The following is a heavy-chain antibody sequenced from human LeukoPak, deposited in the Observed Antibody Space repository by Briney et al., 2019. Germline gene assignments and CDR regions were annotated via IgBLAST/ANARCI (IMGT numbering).Heavy chain of an antibody. Sequence: ASVNVSCKASAYTFTGYYIHWLRQPPGQGLEWMGCINPNTGDTEYGQKFQGRVTMTRDTSISTAYMDLNTLISDDTAMYYCARDLTYGVSSRPAYWGQGTLLIVSS. V-gene: IGHV1-2*02. J-gene: IGHJ4*02. D-gene: IGHD6-6*01. CDR1: AYTFTGYY. CDR2: INPNTGDT. CDR3: ARDLTYGVSSRPAY.